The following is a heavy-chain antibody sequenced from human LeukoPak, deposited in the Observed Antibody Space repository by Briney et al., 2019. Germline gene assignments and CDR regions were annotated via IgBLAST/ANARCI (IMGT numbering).Heavy chain of an antibody. D-gene: IGHD2-15*01. J-gene: IGHJ4*02. CDR2: TRGSGGYI. Sequence: AGSLRLSCAASGFTLSTYAMSWVRQAPGKGLEWVSSTRGSGGYIYYADSAKGRFTISRDNSKNMLYVQMNSLRAGDSSIYYCSKDPASGYCRGGWCSDSPFDSWGQGTLVTVSS. CDR3: SKDPASGYCRGGWCSDSPFDS. V-gene: IGHV3-23*01. CDR1: GFTLSTYA.